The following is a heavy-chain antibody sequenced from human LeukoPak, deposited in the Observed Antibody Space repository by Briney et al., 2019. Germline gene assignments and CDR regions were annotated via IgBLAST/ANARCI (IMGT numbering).Heavy chain of an antibody. CDR1: GFTFSSYW. CDR2: IKGDGSED. Sequence: PGGSLRLSCAASGFTFSSYWMAWVRQAPGKELEWVANIKGDGSEDHYVDSVRGRFTISRDNAKNSLYLQMNSLTAEDTAVYYCARDFSNRFDPWGQGTLVTVSS. V-gene: IGHV3-7*01. CDR3: ARDFSNRFDP. J-gene: IGHJ5*02.